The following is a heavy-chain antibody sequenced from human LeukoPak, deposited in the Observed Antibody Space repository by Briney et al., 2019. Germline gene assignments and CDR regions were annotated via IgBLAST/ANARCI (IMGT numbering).Heavy chain of an antibody. CDR1: GYTFTDYY. Sequence: GASVKVSFKASGYTFTDYYIQWVRQAPGQGLEWMGRINPNSGATTYAQQFQGRVTMTRDTSITTAYMEVSRLTSDDTAVYYCATETTGTPRGVYRGLGTLVTVSS. CDR2: INPNSGAT. V-gene: IGHV1-2*02. D-gene: IGHD4-17*01. CDR3: ATETTGTPRGVY. J-gene: IGHJ4*02.